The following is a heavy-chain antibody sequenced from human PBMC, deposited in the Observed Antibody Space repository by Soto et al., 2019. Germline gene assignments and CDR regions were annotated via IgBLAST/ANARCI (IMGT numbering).Heavy chain of an antibody. CDR2: ISGSGGST. Sequence: GGSLRLSCAASGFTFSSYAMSWVRQAPGKGLEWVSAISGSGGSTYYADSVKGRFTISRDNSKNTLYLQMNSLRAEDTAVYYCAKDTLPSPPPLYSSGWYAEGLFDYWGQGTLVTVSS. D-gene: IGHD6-19*01. CDR3: AKDTLPSPPPLYSSGWYAEGLFDY. J-gene: IGHJ4*02. V-gene: IGHV3-23*01. CDR1: GFTFSSYA.